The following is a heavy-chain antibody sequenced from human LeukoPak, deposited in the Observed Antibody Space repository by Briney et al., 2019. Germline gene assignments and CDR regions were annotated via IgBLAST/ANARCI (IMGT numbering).Heavy chain of an antibody. CDR2: IYYSGST. V-gene: IGHV4-39*01. J-gene: IGHJ5*02. D-gene: IGHD4-17*01. CDR1: GGSISSSSYY. Sequence: PSETLSLTCTVSGGSISSSSYYWGWIRQPPGKGLEWIGSIYYSGSTYYNPSLKSRVTISVDTSKNQFSLKLSSVTAADTAVYYCARVNGDDGPRFNWFDPWGQGTLVTVSS. CDR3: ARVNGDDGPRFNWFDP.